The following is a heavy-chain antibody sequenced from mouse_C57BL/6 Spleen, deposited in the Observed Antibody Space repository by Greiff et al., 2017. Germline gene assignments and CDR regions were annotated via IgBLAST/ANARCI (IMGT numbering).Heavy chain of an antibody. D-gene: IGHD1-1*01. Sequence: QVQLKASGPELVKPGASVKISCKASGYAFSSSWMNWVKQRPGKGLEWIGRIYPGDGDTNYNGKFKGKATLTADKSSSTAYMQLSSLTSDDAAVYFCARRGDGSSYEGYYFDYWGQGTTRTVSS. V-gene: IGHV1-82*01. CDR1: GYAFSSSW. CDR2: IYPGDGDT. J-gene: IGHJ2*01. CDR3: ARRGDGSSYEGYYFDY.